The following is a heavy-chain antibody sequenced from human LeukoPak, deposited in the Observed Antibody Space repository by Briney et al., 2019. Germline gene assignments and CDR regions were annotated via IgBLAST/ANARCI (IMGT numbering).Heavy chain of an antibody. J-gene: IGHJ4*02. D-gene: IGHD2-21*02. V-gene: IGHV3-49*05. CDR3: TRSPRVTRIDY. CDR2: IKSKAYGGTT. CDR1: GFTFGDYA. Sequence: KSGGSLRLSCTVSGFTFGDYAMSWFRQAPGKGLEWVGFIKSKAYGGTTEYAASVKGRFTISRDDSKSIVYLQMNSLKTEDTAMYYCTRSPRVTRIDYWAREPWSPSPQ.